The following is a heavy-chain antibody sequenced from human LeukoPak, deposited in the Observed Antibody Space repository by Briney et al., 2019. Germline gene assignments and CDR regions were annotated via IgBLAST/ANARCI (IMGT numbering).Heavy chain of an antibody. CDR2: IDPSDSYI. J-gene: IGHJ4*02. D-gene: IGHD5-18*01. CDR1: GYRFTSFW. Sequence: GESLKISCQASGYRFTSFWISWVRQMPGKGLEWMGRIDPSDSYINYSPSFQGHVTISTDKSISTAYLQWSSLKASDTAMYYCARQSQGGNSKWHYYWGQGTLVTVSS. V-gene: IGHV5-10-1*01. CDR3: ARQSQGGNSKWHYY.